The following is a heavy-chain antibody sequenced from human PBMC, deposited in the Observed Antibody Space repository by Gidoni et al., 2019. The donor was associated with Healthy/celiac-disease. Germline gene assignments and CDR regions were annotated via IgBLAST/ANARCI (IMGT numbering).Heavy chain of an antibody. CDR3: ARDGTPNYYYGMDV. V-gene: IGHV4-31*03. CDR1: GGSIRSGGYY. Sequence: QVQLQESGPGLVKPSQTLSPTCPVPGGSIRSGGYYWSWIRQHPGKGLEWMGSIYYSGRTYYNPSLKSRVTISVATSKNQFSLKLSSVTAADTAVYYCARDGTPNYYYGMDVWGQGTTVTVSS. CDR2: IYYSGRT. D-gene: IGHD1-26*01. J-gene: IGHJ6*02.